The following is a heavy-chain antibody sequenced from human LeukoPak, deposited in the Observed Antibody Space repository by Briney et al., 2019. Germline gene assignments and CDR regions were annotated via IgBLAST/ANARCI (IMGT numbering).Heavy chain of an antibody. D-gene: IGHD1-1*01. CDR1: GFTFSSYA. J-gene: IGHJ4*02. CDR2: ISGSGGST. Sequence: GGSLRLSCAASGFTFSSYAMSWVRQAPGKGLEWVSVISGSGGSTYYADSVKGRFTISRDISKNTLHLQMSSLTAEDTATYYCAQATGTLRYWGQGTLVTLSS. CDR3: AQATGTLRY. V-gene: IGHV3-23*01.